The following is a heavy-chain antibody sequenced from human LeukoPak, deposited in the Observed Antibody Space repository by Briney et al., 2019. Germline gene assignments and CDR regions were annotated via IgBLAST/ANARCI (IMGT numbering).Heavy chain of an antibody. D-gene: IGHD2-2*01. CDR1: GYTFTGYY. CDR2: INPNSGGT. J-gene: IGHJ3*02. CDR3: ARGPHPYCSSTSCYPDAFDI. Sequence: GASVKVSCKASGYTFTGYYMHWVRQAPGQGLEWMGWINPNSGGTNCAQKFQGRVTMTRDTSISTAYMELSRLRSDDTAVYYCARGPHPYCSSTSCYPDAFDIWGQGTMVTVSS. V-gene: IGHV1-2*02.